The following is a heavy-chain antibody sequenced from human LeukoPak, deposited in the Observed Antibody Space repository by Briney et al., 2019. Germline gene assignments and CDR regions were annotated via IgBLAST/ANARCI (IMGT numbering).Heavy chain of an antibody. V-gene: IGHV4-61*01. D-gene: IGHD2-15*01. CDR1: GGSVSSGSYY. Sequence: SETLSLTCTVSGGSVSSGSYYWSWIRQPPGKGLEWIGYIYYNGITNYKSSLKSRVTISIDTSKNQFSLKLSSVTAADTAVYYCAGGSCSGGSCYHGLDYWGQGTLVTVSS. CDR3: AGGSCSGGSCYHGLDY. CDR2: IYYNGIT. J-gene: IGHJ4*02.